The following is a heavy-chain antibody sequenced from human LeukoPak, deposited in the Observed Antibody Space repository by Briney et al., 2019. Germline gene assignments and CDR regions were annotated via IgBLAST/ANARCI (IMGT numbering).Heavy chain of an antibody. D-gene: IGHD6-19*01. CDR1: GDSITGYY. Sequence: SETLSLTCSVSGDSITGYYWGWIRQPPGKGLEWIGNIYYTGNTYYNSSLKSRVTISLDTSKNQFSLKVISMTAADTAVYYCARVAVAGTYYYYYYMDVWGKGTTVTISS. CDR3: ARVAVAGTYYYYYYMDV. CDR2: IYYTGNT. J-gene: IGHJ6*03. V-gene: IGHV4-39*07.